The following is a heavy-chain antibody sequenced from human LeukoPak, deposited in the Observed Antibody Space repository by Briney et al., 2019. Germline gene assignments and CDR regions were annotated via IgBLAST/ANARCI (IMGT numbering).Heavy chain of an antibody. CDR3: AREIYDFWSGECDY. CDR1: GFTFSNAW. D-gene: IGHD3-3*01. J-gene: IGHJ4*02. Sequence: PGGSLRLSCAASGFTFSNAWMSWVRQAPGKGLEWVGRIKSKSDGGTTDYAAPVKGRFTISRDDSKNTLYLQMNSLKTEDTAVYYCAREIYDFWSGECDYWGQGTLVTVSS. CDR2: IKSKSDGGTT. V-gene: IGHV3-15*01.